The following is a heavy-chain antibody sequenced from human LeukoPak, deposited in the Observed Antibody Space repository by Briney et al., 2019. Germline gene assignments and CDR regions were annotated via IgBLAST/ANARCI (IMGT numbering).Heavy chain of an antibody. CDR2: IKQDGSEK. Sequence: LPGGSLRLSCAASGFTFSSYSMSWVRQAPGKGLEWVANIKQDGSEKYYVDSVKGRFTISRDNAKNSLYLQMNSLRAEDTAVYYCARNPRFGSTSCWFDPWGQGTLVTVSS. CDR1: GFTFSSYS. J-gene: IGHJ5*02. CDR3: ARNPRFGSTSCWFDP. D-gene: IGHD2-2*01. V-gene: IGHV3-7*01.